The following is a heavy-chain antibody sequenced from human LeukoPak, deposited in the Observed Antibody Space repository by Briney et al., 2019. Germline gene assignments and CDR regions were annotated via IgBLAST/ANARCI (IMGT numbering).Heavy chain of an antibody. CDR3: NIAAAGKIDY. CDR2: IRSDGSDT. CDR1: GFTFSSYW. D-gene: IGHD6-13*01. Sequence: GGSLRLSCAASGFTFSSYWMSWVRQAPGEGLVWVSRIRSDGSDTRYAESVKGRFTISRDNAKNSLYLQMNSLRAEDTAVYYCNIAAAGKIDYWGQGTLVTVSS. J-gene: IGHJ4*02. V-gene: IGHV3-74*01.